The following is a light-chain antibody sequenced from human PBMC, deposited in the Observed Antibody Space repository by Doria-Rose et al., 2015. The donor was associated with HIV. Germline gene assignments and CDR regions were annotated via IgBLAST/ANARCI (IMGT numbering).Light chain of an antibody. CDR1: SSDVGGFGY. CDR2: DVS. J-gene: IGLJ1*01. V-gene: IGLV2-14*03. Sequence: STTISCAGTSSDVGGFGYVSWYQQHPGKAPKLMIYDVSNRPSGVSNRFSGSKSGDTASLIISGLQAEDEADYYCNSYTASSTHNYVFGTGTKVTVL. CDR3: NSYTASSTHNYV.